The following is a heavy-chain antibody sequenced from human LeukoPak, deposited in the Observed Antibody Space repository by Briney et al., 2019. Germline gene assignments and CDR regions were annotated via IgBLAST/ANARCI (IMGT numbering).Heavy chain of an antibody. J-gene: IGHJ3*02. D-gene: IGHD4-17*01. Sequence: GGSLRLSCAASGFTFSSYAMHWVRQAPGKGLEWVAVISYDGSNKYDADSVKGRFTISRDNSKNTLYLQMNSLRAEDTAVYYCARGGLRRTLFASDIWGQGTMVTVSS. CDR2: ISYDGSNK. V-gene: IGHV3-30-3*01. CDR1: GFTFSSYA. CDR3: ARGGLRRTLFASDI.